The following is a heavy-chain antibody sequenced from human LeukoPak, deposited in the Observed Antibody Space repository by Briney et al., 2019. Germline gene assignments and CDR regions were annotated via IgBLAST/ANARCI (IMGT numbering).Heavy chain of an antibody. J-gene: IGHJ4*02. Sequence: SQTLSLTCSVSGGSISSGGYYWSWIRQHPGKGLEWIGYIYSSGTTYYNPSLRSRVTISVDTFKNQFSLTLSSVTAADTAVYYCAGDHTNYFDYWGQGTLVTVSS. CDR3: AGDHTNYFDY. V-gene: IGHV4-31*02. CDR1: GGSISSGGYY. CDR2: IYSSGTT.